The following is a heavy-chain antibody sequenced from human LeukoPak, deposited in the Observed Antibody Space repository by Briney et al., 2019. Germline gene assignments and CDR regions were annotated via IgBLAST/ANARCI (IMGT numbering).Heavy chain of an antibody. CDR2: ISGSGGST. V-gene: IGHV3-23*01. CDR1: GFTFSSYA. J-gene: IGHJ4*02. Sequence: GGSLRLSCAASGFTFSSYAMSWVRQAPGKGLEWVSTISGSGGSTYYADSVKGRFTISRDNSKNTLYLQMNSLRAEDTAVYYCAKGYGSGSSRYYFDYWGQGTLVTVSS. CDR3: AKGYGSGSSRYYFDY. D-gene: IGHD3-10*01.